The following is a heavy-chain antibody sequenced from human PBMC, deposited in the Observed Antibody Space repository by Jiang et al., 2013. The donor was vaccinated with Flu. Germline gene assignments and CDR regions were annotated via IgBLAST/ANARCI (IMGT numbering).Heavy chain of an antibody. J-gene: IGHJ4*02. D-gene: IGHD3-3*01. V-gene: IGHV4-59*01. CDR3: ARDFGSGLLGY. Sequence: SLKSRVTISVDTSKNQFSLKLSSVTAADTAVYYCARDFGSGLLGYWGQGTLVTVSS.